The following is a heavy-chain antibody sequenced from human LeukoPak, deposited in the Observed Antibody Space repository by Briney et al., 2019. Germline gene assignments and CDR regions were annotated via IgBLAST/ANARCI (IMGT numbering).Heavy chain of an antibody. CDR1: GYTFSSYA. CDR3: AKLVVVPAAMHY. CDR2: ISGSGGST. V-gene: IGHV3-23*01. J-gene: IGHJ4*02. D-gene: IGHD2-2*01. Sequence: GGSLRLSCAASGYTFSSYAMSWVRQAPGKGLEWVSAISGSGGSTYYAHTVKGRFTISRDNSKNTLYLQMNSLRAEDKSVYYCAKLVVVPAAMHYWGQGTLVTASS.